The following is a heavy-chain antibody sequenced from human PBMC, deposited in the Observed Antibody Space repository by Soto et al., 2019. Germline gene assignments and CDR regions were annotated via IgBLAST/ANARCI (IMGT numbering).Heavy chain of an antibody. CDR1: GVICSDYY. D-gene: IGHD1-1*01. CDR3: ARDLAWKRGKVGRYYYGMDV. J-gene: IGHJ6*02. CDR2: ISTRSTYT. Sequence: GGSLTLSCTASGVICSDYYMSWVGQPPGKGLEWVSYISTRSTYTNYADSVKGRFTISRDNTKNSLYLQMDSLRVEDTAVYYCARDLAWKRGKVGRYYYGMDVWGQGTTVTVSS. V-gene: IGHV3-11*06.